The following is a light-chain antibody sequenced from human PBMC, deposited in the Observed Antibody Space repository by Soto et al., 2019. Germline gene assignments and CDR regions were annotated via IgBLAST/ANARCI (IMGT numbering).Light chain of an antibody. V-gene: IGKV3-11*01. Sequence: EIVLTQSPATLSLSPGERATLSCRTSQSVSSYLAWYQQKPGQAPRLLIYDASNRATGIPARFSGSGSGTDFTLTISSLEPEDFADYYCQQRRNWPPLTFGGGTKVEIK. CDR1: QSVSSY. CDR3: QQRRNWPPLT. CDR2: DAS. J-gene: IGKJ4*01.